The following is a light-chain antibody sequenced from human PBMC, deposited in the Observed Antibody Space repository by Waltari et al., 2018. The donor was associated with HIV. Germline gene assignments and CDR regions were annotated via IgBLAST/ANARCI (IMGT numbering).Light chain of an antibody. V-gene: IGLV3-1*01. CDR3: QAWGSTTSGV. CDR1: ELGDKY. CDR2: QDN. Sequence: EVTQPPSVAVSPGQTASITCSGYELGDKYTCWYQQKPGQSPLLVIYQDNKRPSGIPERFSASSSGHTATLTISGTLPMDEADYYCQAWGSTTSGVFGRGTKLTVL. J-gene: IGLJ2*01.